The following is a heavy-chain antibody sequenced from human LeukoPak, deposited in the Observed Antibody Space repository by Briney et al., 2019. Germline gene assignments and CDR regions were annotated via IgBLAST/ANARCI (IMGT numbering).Heavy chain of an antibody. CDR1: GFTFSSYS. Sequence: GGSLRLSCAASGFTFSSYSMNWVRQAPGKGLEWVSYISSSSSTIYYADSVKGRFTISRDNDKNSLYLQMNSLRAEDTAVYYCARWHRAAAGSFDYWGQGTLVTVSS. CDR2: ISSSSSTI. CDR3: ARWHRAAAGSFDY. D-gene: IGHD6-13*01. V-gene: IGHV3-48*04. J-gene: IGHJ4*02.